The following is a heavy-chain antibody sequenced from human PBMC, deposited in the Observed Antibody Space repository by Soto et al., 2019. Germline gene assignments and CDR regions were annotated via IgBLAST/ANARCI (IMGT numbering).Heavy chain of an antibody. Sequence: EVQLVESGGGSVQPGESLRLSCAASGFPFSSYWIHWGRQAPGKGLVWVSRIKYDGTITNYADSLKGLLTISRDNAENTVYLQMNSLRVEDTAVYYCVRGAKGGYYVDVWGKGTTVTVSS. V-gene: IGHV3-74*01. J-gene: IGHJ6*03. CDR2: IKYDGTIT. CDR1: GFPFSSYW. CDR3: VRGAKGGYYVDV. D-gene: IGHD6-13*01.